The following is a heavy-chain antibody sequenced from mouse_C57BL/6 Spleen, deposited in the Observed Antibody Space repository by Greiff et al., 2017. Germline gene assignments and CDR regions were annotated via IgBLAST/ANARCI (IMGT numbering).Heavy chain of an antibody. Sequence: QVQLQQPGAELVRPGSSVKLSCKASGYTFTSYWMAWVKQRPGQGLEWIGNIYPSDSETHYNQKFKDKATLTVDKSSSTAYMQLSSLTSEDSAVYYCARGGYDHWYFDVWGTGTTVTVSS. CDR3: ARGGYDHWYFDV. D-gene: IGHD2-10*02. CDR1: GYTFTSYW. V-gene: IGHV1-61*01. CDR2: IYPSDSET. J-gene: IGHJ1*03.